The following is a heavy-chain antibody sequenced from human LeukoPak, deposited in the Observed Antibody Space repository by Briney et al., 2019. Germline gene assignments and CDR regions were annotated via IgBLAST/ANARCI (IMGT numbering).Heavy chain of an antibody. J-gene: IGHJ4*02. D-gene: IGHD2-8*02. CDR2: ISAAGGNS. Sequence: GGSLRLSCVTSGFSFSSYAMSWVRQAPGKGLEWVSGISAAGGNSFYADSVKGRFTTSRDNSNNTLHLQMNNMRVEDTAVYYCAKTQVVYYFDYWGQGNLVTVSS. V-gene: IGHV3-23*01. CDR3: AKTQVVYYFDY. CDR1: GFSFSSYA.